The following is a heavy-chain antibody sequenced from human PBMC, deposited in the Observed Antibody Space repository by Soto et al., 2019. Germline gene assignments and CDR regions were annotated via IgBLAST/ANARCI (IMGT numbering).Heavy chain of an antibody. Sequence: WETLSLTCTVSNFSVLTSIYYWAWIRQPPGKRREWVGTVYYTGTTYYNPSLQSRVTITIDTSKNLFSLNLNSVTAADTAVYYCARNWNLALVPAAYFDSWGQGTLVTVSS. CDR2: VYYTGTT. CDR1: NFSVLTSIYY. V-gene: IGHV4-39*01. J-gene: IGHJ4*02. D-gene: IGHD2-2*01. CDR3: ARNWNLALVPAAYFDS.